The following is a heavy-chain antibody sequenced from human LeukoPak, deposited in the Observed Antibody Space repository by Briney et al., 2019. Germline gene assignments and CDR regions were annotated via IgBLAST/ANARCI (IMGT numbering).Heavy chain of an antibody. CDR1: GYSFSSHD. CDR3: ARWTPNLDV. CDR2: ISAYNGNT. Sequence: GASVKVSCKASGYSFSSHDISWVRQAPGQGLEWMGWISAYNGNTNYAQKLQGRVTMTTDTSTSTAYMELRSLRSDDTAVYYCARWTPNLDVWGKGTTVTVSS. J-gene: IGHJ6*04. V-gene: IGHV1-18*01. D-gene: IGHD3/OR15-3a*01.